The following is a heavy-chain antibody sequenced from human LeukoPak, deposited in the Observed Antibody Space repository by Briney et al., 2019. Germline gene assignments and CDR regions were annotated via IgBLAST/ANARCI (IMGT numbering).Heavy chain of an antibody. CDR2: ISGSGGSS. D-gene: IGHD6-19*01. V-gene: IGHV3-23*01. Sequence: GGSLRLSCAASGLTFSSYAMSWVRQAPGKGLEWVSPISGSGGSSYYADCVKGRFTISRDNSKNTLYLQMNRLRAEDTAVYYCAKSPRGAVTGAYGMDVWGQGTTVTVSS. CDR3: AKSPRGAVTGAYGMDV. CDR1: GLTFSSYA. J-gene: IGHJ6*02.